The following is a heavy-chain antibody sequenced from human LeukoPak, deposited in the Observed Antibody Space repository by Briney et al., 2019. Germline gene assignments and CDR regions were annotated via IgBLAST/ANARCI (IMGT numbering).Heavy chain of an antibody. CDR1: GFTFSDYH. CDR2: ISSSGGSI. J-gene: IGHJ4*02. Sequence: GGSLRLSCAASGFTFSDYHMSWIRQAPGKGLEWVSYISSSGGSIYYADSVKGRFTISRDNAKNSLYLQMNSLRAEDTAVYYCARASQWLPTDYWGQGTLVTVSS. V-gene: IGHV3-11*04. D-gene: IGHD3-22*01. CDR3: ARASQWLPTDY.